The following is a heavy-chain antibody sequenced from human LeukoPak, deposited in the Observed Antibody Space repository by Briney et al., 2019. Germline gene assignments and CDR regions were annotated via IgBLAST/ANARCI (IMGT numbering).Heavy chain of an antibody. J-gene: IGHJ4*02. CDR1: GFTFSSFG. CDR2: ISSVGTSD. V-gene: IGHV3-30*18. Sequence: VGSLRLSCVASGFTFSSFGVHWVRQAPGKGLEWVAPISSVGTSDYYADSLKGRFTISRDNSKNTLYLQMNSLRPEDTAMYYCAKLSYDSSAYHEDYWGQGTLVTVSS. D-gene: IGHD3-22*01. CDR3: AKLSYDSSAYHEDY.